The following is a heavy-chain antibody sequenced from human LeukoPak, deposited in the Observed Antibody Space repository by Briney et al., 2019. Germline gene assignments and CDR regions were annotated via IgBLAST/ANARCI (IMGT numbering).Heavy chain of an antibody. J-gene: IGHJ4*02. V-gene: IGHV4-34*01. CDR1: GGSFSGYY. CDR3: ARGRIAISGSYAY. CDR2: IKHSGST. Sequence: KSSETLSLTCAVYGGSFSGYYWSWIRQPPGKGLEWIGEIKHSGSTNYNPSLKSRVTISVDTPKIQFSLKLSSVPATATAVYYCARGRIAISGSYAYWGQGTLVTVSS. D-gene: IGHD1-26*01.